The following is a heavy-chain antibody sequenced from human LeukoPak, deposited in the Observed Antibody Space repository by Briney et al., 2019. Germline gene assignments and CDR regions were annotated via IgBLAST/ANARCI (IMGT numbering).Heavy chain of an antibody. CDR2: IYYRGST. Sequence: SQTLSLTCTVSGGSISSGDYYWSWIRQPPGKGLEWIGFIYYRGSTNYNPSLESRVTISVDTSKNRFSLKLSSVTAADTAVYYCARPGSGYYYYYMDVWGKGTTVTVSS. V-gene: IGHV4-61*08. J-gene: IGHJ6*03. CDR1: GGSISSGDYY. CDR3: ARPGSGYYYYYMDV. D-gene: IGHD3-10*01.